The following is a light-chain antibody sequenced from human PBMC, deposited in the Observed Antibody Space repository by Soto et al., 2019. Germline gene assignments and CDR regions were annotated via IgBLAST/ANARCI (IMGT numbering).Light chain of an antibody. Sequence: EIVLTQSPATLSLSPGERATLSCRASQSVSSYLAWYQQKPGQAPRLLIYDASNRATGIPARFSGSWSWTDFTLTISSLQPEDFAVYYCQQRSNWPLFGQGTRLEI. J-gene: IGKJ5*01. CDR1: QSVSSY. V-gene: IGKV3-11*01. CDR3: QQRSNWPL. CDR2: DAS.